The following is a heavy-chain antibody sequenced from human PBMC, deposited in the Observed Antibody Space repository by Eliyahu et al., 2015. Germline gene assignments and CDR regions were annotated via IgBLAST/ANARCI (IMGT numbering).Heavy chain of an antibody. V-gene: IGHV3-23*01. D-gene: IGHD2/OR15-2a*01. CDR2: ISGRGDTT. Sequence: EVQLLESGGGLVXPGGSLRLSCGXXGFXFSNHAMNWVRQVPGKGLEWVSTISGRGDTTYYADSVTGRFTISGDNSKNTLYLQMHSLTAEDTAVYYCAKSFNRQPGPMDVWGKGTTVTVSS. CDR1: GFXFSNHA. CDR3: AKSFNRQPGPMDV. J-gene: IGHJ6*04.